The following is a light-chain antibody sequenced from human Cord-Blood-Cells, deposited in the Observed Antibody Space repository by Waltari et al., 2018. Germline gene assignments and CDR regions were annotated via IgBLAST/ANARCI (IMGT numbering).Light chain of an antibody. CDR1: SSDVGGYNY. CDR2: DVS. CDR3: SSYTSSSIWV. V-gene: IGLV2-14*03. J-gene: IGLJ3*02. Sequence: QSALTQPASVSGSPGQSITISCTGTSSDVGGYNYVSWYQQHPGKAPKRMIYDVSNRPSGVSNRFSGSKSGNTASRTISGLQAEDEADYYCSSYTSSSIWVFGGGTKLTVL.